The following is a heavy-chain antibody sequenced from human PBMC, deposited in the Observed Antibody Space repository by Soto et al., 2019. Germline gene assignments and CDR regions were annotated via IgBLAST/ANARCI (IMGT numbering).Heavy chain of an antibody. CDR2: IYYSGST. D-gene: IGHD6-19*01. Sequence: SETLSLTCTVSGGSISSSSYYWGWIRQPPGKGLEWIGSIYYSGSTYYNPSLKSRVTISVDTSKNQFSLKLSSVTAADTAVYYCARIYSSGWFLIGYYYGMDVWGQGTTVTVSS. CDR3: ARIYSSGWFLIGYYYGMDV. V-gene: IGHV4-39*01. J-gene: IGHJ6*02. CDR1: GGSISSSSYY.